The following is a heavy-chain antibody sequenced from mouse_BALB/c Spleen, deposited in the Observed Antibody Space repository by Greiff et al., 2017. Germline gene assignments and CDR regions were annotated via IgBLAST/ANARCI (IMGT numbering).Heavy chain of an antibody. CDR2: SRNKANDYTT. D-gene: IGHD1-2*01. CDR1: GFTFSDFY. CDR3: ARDATTTAGPYAMDD. V-gene: IGHV7-1*02. J-gene: IGHJ4*01. Sequence: EVMLVESGGGLVQPGGSLRLSCATSGFTFSDFYMEWVRQPPGKRLEWIAASRNKANDYTTEYSASVKGRFIVSRDTSQSILYLQMNALRAEDTAIYYCARDATTTAGPYAMDDWGQGTSVTVSS.